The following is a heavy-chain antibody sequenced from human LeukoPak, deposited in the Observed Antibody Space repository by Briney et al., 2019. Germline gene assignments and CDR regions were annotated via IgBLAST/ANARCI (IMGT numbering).Heavy chain of an antibody. CDR3: ARLDTALDY. V-gene: IGHV4-31*03. D-gene: IGHD5-18*01. CDR1: GGSLSRGDYY. Sequence: PSETLSLTCTVSGGSLSRGDYYWNWIRQYPGKGLEWIGYIYYTGSTSYSPSLKSRVSISRDTSKNQFSLNLHSVTAADTAVYYCARLDTALDYWGQGTLVTVSS. CDR2: IYYTGST. J-gene: IGHJ4*02.